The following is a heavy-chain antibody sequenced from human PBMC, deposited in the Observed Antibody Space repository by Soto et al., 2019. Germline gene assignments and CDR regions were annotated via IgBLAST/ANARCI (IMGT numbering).Heavy chain of an antibody. CDR2: IIPIFGTA. CDR3: AMVRGPRGWFDP. J-gene: IGHJ5*02. CDR1: GGTFSSYA. D-gene: IGHD3-10*01. Sequence: SVKVSCKASGGTFSSYAISWVRQAPGQGLEWMGGIIPIFGTANYAQKFQGRVTITADESTSTAYMELSSLRSEDTAVYYCAMVRGPRGWFDPWGQGTLVTVSS. V-gene: IGHV1-69*13.